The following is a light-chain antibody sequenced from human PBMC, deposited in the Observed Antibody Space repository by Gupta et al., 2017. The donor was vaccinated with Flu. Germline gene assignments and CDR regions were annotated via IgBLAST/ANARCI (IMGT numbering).Light chain of an antibody. CDR2: AAS. CDR3: QQSYSTPLA. CDR1: QSISSY. J-gene: IGKJ3*01. V-gene: IGKV1-39*01. Sequence: DILMTQSPSSLSASVGDRITITCRASQSISSYLNWYQQKPGKAPKLLICAASSLQSGVPSRFSGSGSGTDFTLTISSLQPEDFATYYCQQSYSTPLAFGPGTKVDIK.